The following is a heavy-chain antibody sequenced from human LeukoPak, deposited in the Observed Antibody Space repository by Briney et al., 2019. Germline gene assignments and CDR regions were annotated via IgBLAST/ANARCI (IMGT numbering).Heavy chain of an antibody. CDR2: INPNSGGT. Sequence: ASVRVSCKASEYTSSGHFIHWMRQAPGQGLEWVGWINPNSGGTNYAQKFQGRVTLTRDTSAGTAYMDLSSLRSDDTAVYYCAQSIAVPRIPTFDVWGQGTVVAVFS. D-gene: IGHD6-19*01. J-gene: IGHJ3*01. CDR1: EYTSSGHF. CDR3: AQSIAVPRIPTFDV. V-gene: IGHV1-2*02.